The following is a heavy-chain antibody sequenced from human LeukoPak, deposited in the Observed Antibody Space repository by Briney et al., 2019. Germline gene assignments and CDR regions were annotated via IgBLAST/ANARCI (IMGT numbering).Heavy chain of an antibody. CDR2: VSFDGSNE. CDR3: VRGVGYTLLS. V-gene: IGHV3-30-3*01. Sequence: PGGSLRLSCADSGLTFGTSAMHWARQAPGKGREWVAVVSFDGSNEKYADSVRGRFTISRDNSKKMLYLQMNSLSREDTAVYYCVRGVGYTLLSWGQGALVTVSS. CDR1: GLTFGTSA. D-gene: IGHD1-1*01. J-gene: IGHJ5*02.